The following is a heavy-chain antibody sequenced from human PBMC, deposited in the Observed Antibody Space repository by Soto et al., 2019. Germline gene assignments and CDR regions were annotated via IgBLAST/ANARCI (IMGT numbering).Heavy chain of an antibody. CDR1: GFTFSSYA. CDR2: ISGSGGST. V-gene: IGHV3-23*01. CDR3: AKTHTRPNWFDP. D-gene: IGHD3-3*01. J-gene: IGHJ5*02. Sequence: EVQLLESGGGLVQPGGSLRLSCAASGFTFSSYAMSWVRQAPGKGLEWVSAISGSGGSTYYADSVKGRFTISRDNSKNTLYLQMNSLRTEDTAVYYCAKTHTRPNWFDPWGQGTLVTVSS.